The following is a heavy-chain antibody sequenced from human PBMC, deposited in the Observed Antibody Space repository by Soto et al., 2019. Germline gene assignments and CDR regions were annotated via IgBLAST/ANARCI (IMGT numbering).Heavy chain of an antibody. CDR3: YGDYVRNY. CDR1: GFTFDDYA. CDR2: ISWNSGSI. V-gene: IGHV3-9*01. J-gene: IGHJ4*02. Sequence: EVQLVESGGGLVQPGRSLRLSCAASGFTFDDYAMHWVRHAPGKGLEWVSGISWNSGSIGYADSVKGRFTISRDNAKNSLYLQMNSLRAEDTALYYCYGDYVRNYWGQGTLVTVSS. D-gene: IGHD4-17*01.